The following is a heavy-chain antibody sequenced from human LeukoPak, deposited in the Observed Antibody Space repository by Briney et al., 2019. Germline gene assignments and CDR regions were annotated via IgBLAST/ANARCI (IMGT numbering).Heavy chain of an antibody. Sequence: GESLKISCKGSGYSFTSYWIGWVRQMPGKGLEWMGIIYPGDSDTRYSPSFQGQVTISADKSINTAYLQWSSLKASDTAMYYCARRQNYYDSSGYLTNWFDPWGQGTLVTVSS. CDR1: GYSFTSYW. V-gene: IGHV5-51*01. CDR3: ARRQNYYDSSGYLTNWFDP. CDR2: IYPGDSDT. J-gene: IGHJ5*02. D-gene: IGHD3-22*01.